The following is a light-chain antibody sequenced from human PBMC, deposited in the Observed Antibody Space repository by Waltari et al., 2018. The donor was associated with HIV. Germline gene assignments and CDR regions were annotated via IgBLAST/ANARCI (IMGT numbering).Light chain of an antibody. CDR1: SSNIGINY. CDR3: ATWDDNLGGRV. Sequence: QSVLTQPPSASGTPGQRLTISCSGSSSNIGINYVYWYQHFPGTVPKLLMYRNGQRPSGVPARFSGSKSGTSASLAISGLRAEDEADYYCATWDDNLGGRVFGGGTKLTVL. CDR2: RNG. V-gene: IGLV1-47*01. J-gene: IGLJ3*02.